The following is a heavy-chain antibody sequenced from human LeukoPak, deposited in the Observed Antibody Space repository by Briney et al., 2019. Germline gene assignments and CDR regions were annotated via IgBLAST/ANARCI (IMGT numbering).Heavy chain of an antibody. Sequence: SQTLSLTCTVSGGSISSGSYYWRWIGQSAGKGLEWLGRIYTSGSTYYNPSLKSRVTISVDTSKNQFSLRLNSVTAADTAVYYCARETYKAGGYYSSGYYYMDVWGKGTTVTVSS. D-gene: IGHD1-26*01. CDR1: GGSISSGSYY. J-gene: IGHJ6*03. V-gene: IGHV4-61*02. CDR3: ARETYKAGGYYSSGYYYMDV. CDR2: IYTSGST.